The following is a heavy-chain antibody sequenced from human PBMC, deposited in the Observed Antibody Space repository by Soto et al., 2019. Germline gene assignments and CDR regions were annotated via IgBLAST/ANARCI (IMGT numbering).Heavy chain of an antibody. V-gene: IGHV1-18*01. CDR3: GRCIQPSVPSATDV. D-gene: IGHD1-1*01. CDR2: ISPFNGRR. Sequence: QVHLVQSGLEVWKPGASVRISCEASGYTFTSHGITWVRQAPGQGLEWVGWISPFNGRRDIGDSFQGRVSMTADAGSAYLEVRGLRFDDTAIYFCGRCIQPSVPSATDVWGQGTTVIVSS. J-gene: IGHJ6*02. CDR1: GYTFTSHG.